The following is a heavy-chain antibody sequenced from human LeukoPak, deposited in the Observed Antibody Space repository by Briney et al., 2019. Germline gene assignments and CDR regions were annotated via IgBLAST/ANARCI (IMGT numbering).Heavy chain of an antibody. V-gene: IGHV3-30-3*01. D-gene: IGHD5-18*01. CDR3: ARASPKRGYSYGQLPGEN. Sequence: GGSLRLSCAASGFTFSSYAMHWVRQAPGKGLEWVAVISYDGSNKYYADSVKGRFTISRDNSKNTLYLQMNSLRAEDTAVYYCARASPKRGYSYGQLPGENWGQGTLVTVSS. J-gene: IGHJ4*02. CDR2: ISYDGSNK. CDR1: GFTFSSYA.